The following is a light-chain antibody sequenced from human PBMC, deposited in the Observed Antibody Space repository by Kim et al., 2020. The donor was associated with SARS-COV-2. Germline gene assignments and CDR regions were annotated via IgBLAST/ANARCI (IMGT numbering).Light chain of an antibody. CDR3: QQYTNYWT. V-gene: IGKV1-5*01. CDR1: QSISGW. Sequence: SASVGDRVTITCLASQSISGWLAWYQQKPGRAPKVLIYDVSTLQSGVPSRFSGSGSGTEFTLTISSLQPDDIATYYCQQYTNYWTFGQGTKVDIK. J-gene: IGKJ1*01. CDR2: DVS.